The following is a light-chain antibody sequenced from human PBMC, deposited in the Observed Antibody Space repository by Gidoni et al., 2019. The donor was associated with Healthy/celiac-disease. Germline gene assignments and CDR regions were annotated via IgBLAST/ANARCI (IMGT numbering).Light chain of an antibody. CDR3: VLYMGSGISV. J-gene: IGLJ3*02. CDR1: SGSVSTSYY. V-gene: IGLV8-61*01. Sequence: SVSPGGTVTLTCGLSSGSVSTSYYPSWYQQTPGQAPRTLIYSTNTPSSGVPDRFSGSILGNKAALTITGAQADDESDYYCVLYMGSGISVFGGGTKLTVL. CDR2: STN.